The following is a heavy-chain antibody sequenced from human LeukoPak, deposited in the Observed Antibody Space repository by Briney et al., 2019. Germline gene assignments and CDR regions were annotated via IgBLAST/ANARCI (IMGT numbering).Heavy chain of an antibody. V-gene: IGHV4-59*08. D-gene: IGHD3-10*01. CDR1: GGSISSYY. J-gene: IGHJ4*02. Sequence: PSETLSLTCTVSGGSISSYYWSWIRQPPGKGLEWIGYIYYSGSTNYNPSLKSRVTISVDTSKNQFSLKLSSVTAADTAVYYCASLPYYYGSVGYFDYWGQGTLVTVSS. CDR3: ASLPYYYGSVGYFDY. CDR2: IYYSGST.